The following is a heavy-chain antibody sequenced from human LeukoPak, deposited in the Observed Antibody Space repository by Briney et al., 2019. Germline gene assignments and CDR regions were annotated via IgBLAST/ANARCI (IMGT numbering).Heavy chain of an antibody. V-gene: IGHV1-2*02. CDR1: RYTFTDYY. CDR3: AREKSISLYYFDY. D-gene: IGHD2-2*02. J-gene: IGHJ4*02. CDR2: IDPNNGGT. Sequence: ASVKVSCKASRYTFTDYYIHWVRQAPGQGLEWMGWIDPNNGGTKYAQKFQGRVTMTRDTSISTAYMELSRLRSDDTAVYYCAREKSISLYYFDYWGQGTLVTVSS.